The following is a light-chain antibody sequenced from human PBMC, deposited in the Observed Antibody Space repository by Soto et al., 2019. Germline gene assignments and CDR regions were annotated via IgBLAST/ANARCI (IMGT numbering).Light chain of an antibody. Sequence: DIQMTQSPSSLSASLGDRVTITCRASQGIGVYLAWFQQKPGKVPKLLIYAASTLQSGVPSRFSGSGSGTDFTLTISSLQPEDFATYYCQKYNRAPPTFGGGTKVDIK. CDR2: AAS. CDR3: QKYNRAPPT. CDR1: QGIGVY. J-gene: IGKJ4*01. V-gene: IGKV1-27*01.